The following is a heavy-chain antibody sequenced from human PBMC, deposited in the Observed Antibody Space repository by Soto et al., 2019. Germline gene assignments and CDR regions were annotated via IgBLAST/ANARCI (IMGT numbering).Heavy chain of an antibody. J-gene: IGHJ5*02. CDR3: AKGTYSKGFDP. D-gene: IGHD4-4*01. Sequence: SLRLSCAASGFTFSSYAMNWVRQAPGKGLEWVSVISSGSGGSTYYADSVKGRFTISRDNSKNTLYLQMNSLRAEDTAVYYCAKGTYSKGFDPWGQGTLVTVSS. CDR2: ISSGSGGST. CDR1: GFTFSSYA. V-gene: IGHV3-23*01.